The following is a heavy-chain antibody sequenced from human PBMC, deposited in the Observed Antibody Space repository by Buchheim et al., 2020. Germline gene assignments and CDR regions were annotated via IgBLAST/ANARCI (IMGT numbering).Heavy chain of an antibody. CDR2: IYYSGNT. CDR1: GGSVSSDGYY. V-gene: IGHV4-31*03. D-gene: IGHD3-10*01. J-gene: IGHJ5*02. Sequence: QVQLQESGPGLVKPSQTLSLTCTVSGGSVSSDGYYWSWIRQYPGKGLEWIGYIYYSGNTYYNPSLKSRVSISVDTSKNQFSLKLTSVTAADTALYYCARDRGANFYGPGSYYKGQPRPNNLFDPWGKGTL. CDR3: ARDRGANFYGPGSYYKGQPRPNNLFDP.